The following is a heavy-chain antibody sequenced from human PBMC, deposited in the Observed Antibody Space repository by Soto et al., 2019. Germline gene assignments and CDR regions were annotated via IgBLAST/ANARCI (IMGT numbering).Heavy chain of an antibody. CDR1: GFTFSSYA. J-gene: IGHJ4*02. V-gene: IGHV3-30*04. D-gene: IGHD6-13*01. CDR2: ISYDGSNK. Sequence: GGSLRLSCAASGFTFSSYAMHWVRQAPGKGLEWVAVISYDGSNKYYADSVKGRFTISRDNSKNTLYLQMNSLRAEDTAVYYCAREYNEQQLALLDYWGQGTLVTVSS. CDR3: AREYNEQQLALLDY.